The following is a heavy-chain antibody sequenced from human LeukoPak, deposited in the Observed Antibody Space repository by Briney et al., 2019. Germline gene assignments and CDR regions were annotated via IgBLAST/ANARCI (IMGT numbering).Heavy chain of an antibody. CDR2: IKPNSGVT. Sequence: ASVKVSCKTSGYIFATYFMHWVRQPPGQGLEWMGYIKPNSGVTNYAQKFRGRVTMTWDTSISTAYIELSGLTSDDTAIYYCARPTYCGSNCYFNFDYWGQGTLVTVSS. J-gene: IGHJ4*02. CDR3: ARPTYCGSNCYFNFDY. CDR1: GYIFATYF. D-gene: IGHD2-21*02. V-gene: IGHV1-2*02.